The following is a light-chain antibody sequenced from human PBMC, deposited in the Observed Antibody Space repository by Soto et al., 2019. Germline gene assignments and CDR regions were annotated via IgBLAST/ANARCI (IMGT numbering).Light chain of an antibody. CDR3: QQYDSTPPT. CDR2: GAS. V-gene: IGKV3-20*01. CDR1: QSVNSNY. Sequence: EIVLTQSPGTLSLSPGDRATLSCRASQSVNSNYLAWYQRKPGQAPRLLIYGASNSATDIPYRFSASGSGTDFTLNITRLEAEDFAVYYCQQYDSTPPTFGQGTKVEVK. J-gene: IGKJ1*01.